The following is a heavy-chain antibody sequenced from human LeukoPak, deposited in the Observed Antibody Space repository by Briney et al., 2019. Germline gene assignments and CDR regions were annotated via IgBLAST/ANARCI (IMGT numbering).Heavy chain of an antibody. J-gene: IGHJ5*02. CDR2: ISSSSSTI. CDR1: GFTFTSYS. V-gene: IGHV3-48*01. D-gene: IGHD6-19*01. Sequence: GGSLRLPCAASGFTFTSYSMNWVRQAPGKGLEWISYISSSSSTIYYADSVKGRFTISRDNARNSLYLQMNSLRAEDTAVYYCARETSYTSGWYGNWFDPWGQGTLVTVSS. CDR3: ARETSYTSGWYGNWFDP.